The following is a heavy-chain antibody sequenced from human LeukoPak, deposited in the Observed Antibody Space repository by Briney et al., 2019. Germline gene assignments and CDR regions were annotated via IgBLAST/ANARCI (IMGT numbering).Heavy chain of an antibody. V-gene: IGHV4-39*01. CDR1: GGSISSSTYD. CDR2: LYYSGST. D-gene: IGHD5-12*01. J-gene: IGHJ4*02. CDR3: ARQAISGYDPPPFDS. Sequence: SETLSLTCTVSGGSISSSTYDWGWIRQPPGKGLEWIGNLYYSGSTYYNPSLKSRVTISVDTSKNQFSLKLSSVTAADTAVYYCARQAISGYDPPPFDSWGQGTLVTVSS.